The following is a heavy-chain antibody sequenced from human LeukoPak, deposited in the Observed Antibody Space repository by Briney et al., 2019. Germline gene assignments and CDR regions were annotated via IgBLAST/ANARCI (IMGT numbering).Heavy chain of an antibody. CDR2: ISGSGGST. J-gene: IGHJ3*02. D-gene: IGHD3-10*01. V-gene: IGHV3-23*01. CDR3: AKDPLWFGELLTTDAFDI. CDR1: GFTFSSYA. Sequence: GGSLRLSCAASGFTFSSYAMSWVRQAPGKGPEWVSAISGSGGSTYYADSVKGRFTISRDNSKNTLYLQMNSLRAGDTAVYYCAKDPLWFGELLTTDAFDIWGQGTMVTVSS.